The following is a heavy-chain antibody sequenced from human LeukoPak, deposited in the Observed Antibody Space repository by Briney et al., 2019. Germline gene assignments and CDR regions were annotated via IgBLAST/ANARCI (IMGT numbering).Heavy chain of an antibody. V-gene: IGHV4-59*08. CDR3: ARHSRPYSSGWYVWDY. CDR1: GGSISSCY. CDR2: IYYSGST. J-gene: IGHJ4*02. D-gene: IGHD6-19*01. Sequence: SETLSLTCTVSGGSISSCYWSWIRQPPGKGLEWIGYIYYSGSTNYNPSLKSRVTISVDTSKNQFSLKLSSVTAADTAVYYCARHSRPYSSGWYVWDYWGQGTLVTVSS.